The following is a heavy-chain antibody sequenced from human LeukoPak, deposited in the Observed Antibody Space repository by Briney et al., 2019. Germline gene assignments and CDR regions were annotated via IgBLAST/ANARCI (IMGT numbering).Heavy chain of an antibody. V-gene: IGHV3-11*01. J-gene: IGHJ4*02. D-gene: IGHD2-15*01. CDR3: ARDLGYCSGGSCSLGYFDY. CDR1: GFTFSDYY. Sequence: GGSLRLSCAASGFTFSDYYMSWIRQAPGKGLEWVSYISSSGSTIYYADSVKGRFTISRDNAKNSLYLQMNSLRAEDTAVYCCARDLGYCSGGSCSLGYFDYWGQGTLVTVSS. CDR2: ISSSGSTI.